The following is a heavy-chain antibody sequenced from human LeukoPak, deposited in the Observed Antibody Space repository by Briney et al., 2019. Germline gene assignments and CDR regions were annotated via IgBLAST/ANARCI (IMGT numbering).Heavy chain of an antibody. Sequence: ASVKVSCKASGYTFTSYGISWVRQAPGQGLEWMGWISAYNGNTNYAQKLQGRVTMTTDTSTSTAYMELRSLRSDDTAVYYCARDQGIKYYDFWSGYYLGAFDIWGQGTMVTVSS. D-gene: IGHD3-3*01. J-gene: IGHJ3*02. CDR3: ARDQGIKYYDFWSGYYLGAFDI. CDR1: GYTFTSYG. CDR2: ISAYNGNT. V-gene: IGHV1-18*01.